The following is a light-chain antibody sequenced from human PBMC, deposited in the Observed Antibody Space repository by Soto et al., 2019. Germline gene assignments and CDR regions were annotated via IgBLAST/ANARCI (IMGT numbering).Light chain of an antibody. J-gene: IGKJ1*01. V-gene: IGKV3-20*01. CDR1: QSVSSFS. CDR3: QQYGDWPRT. CDR2: GAS. Sequence: ELVLTQSPGTLSLSPGERATLSCRASQSVSSFSLAWYQQRAGQAPRLLIYGASTRATGIPDRFSGSGSGTDFILTISRLEPEDFAVYYCQQYGDWPRTFGQGTKVEIK.